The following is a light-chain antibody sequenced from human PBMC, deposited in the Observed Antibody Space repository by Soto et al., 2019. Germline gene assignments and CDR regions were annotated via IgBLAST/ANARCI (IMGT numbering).Light chain of an antibody. Sequence: EIVMTQSPATLSVSPGEGATLSGKASQNVYNNLAWYQRRPGQPPRLLIYDASTRATGISARFSGSGYGTEFTLTISSLQSEDFAVYFCQQCRNWPLTFGGGTKVDIK. CDR1: QNVYNN. V-gene: IGKV3-15*01. CDR3: QQCRNWPLT. CDR2: DAS. J-gene: IGKJ4*01.